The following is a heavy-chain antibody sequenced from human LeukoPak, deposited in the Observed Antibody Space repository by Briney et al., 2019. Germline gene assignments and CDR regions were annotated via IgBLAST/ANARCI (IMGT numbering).Heavy chain of an antibody. CDR1: GFISSSYG. D-gene: IGHD1-26*01. CDR2: IRYDGSNT. V-gene: IGHV3-30*02. Sequence: GGSLRLSCAASGFISSSYGMHWVRQAPGKGLEWVAFIRYDGSNTYYADSVKGRFTISRDNSKNTLYFQMNSLRAEDTAVYYCARLSGTSGSYYGHFDYWGQGTLVTVSS. J-gene: IGHJ4*02. CDR3: ARLSGTSGSYYGHFDY.